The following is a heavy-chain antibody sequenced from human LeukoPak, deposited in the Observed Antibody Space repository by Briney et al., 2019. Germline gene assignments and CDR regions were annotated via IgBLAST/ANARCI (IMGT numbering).Heavy chain of an antibody. V-gene: IGHV3-7*01. CDR3: AREGLRFLEWLSPDRYYGMDV. Sequence: GGSLRLSCAASGFTSSSYWMSWVRQAPGEGLEWVANIKQDGSEKYSVDSVKGRFTISRDNAKNSLYLQMNSLRAEDTAVYYCAREGLRFLEWLSPDRYYGMDVWGQGTTVTVPS. CDR1: GFTSSSYW. J-gene: IGHJ6*02. D-gene: IGHD3-3*01. CDR2: IKQDGSEK.